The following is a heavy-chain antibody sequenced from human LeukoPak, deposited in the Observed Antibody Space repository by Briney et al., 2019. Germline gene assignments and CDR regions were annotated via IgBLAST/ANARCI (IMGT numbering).Heavy chain of an antibody. V-gene: IGHV4-59*01. D-gene: IGHD2-21*02. Sequence: ASETLSLTCTVSGGSISSYYWSWIRQPPGKGLEWIGYIYYSGSTNYNPSLKSRVTISVDTSKNQFSLKLSSVTAADTAVYYCARAVVTAIGWFDPWGQGTLVTVSS. J-gene: IGHJ5*02. CDR1: GGSISSYY. CDR3: ARAVVTAIGWFDP. CDR2: IYYSGST.